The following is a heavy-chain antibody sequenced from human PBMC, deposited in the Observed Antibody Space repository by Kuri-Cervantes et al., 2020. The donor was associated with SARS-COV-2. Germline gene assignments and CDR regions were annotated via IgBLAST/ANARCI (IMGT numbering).Heavy chain of an antibody. Sequence: KVSCKASGYTFTSYYMHWVRQAPGQGLEWMGIIYPGDSDTRYSPSFQGQVTISADKSISTAYLQWSSLKASDTAMYYCASRTTVAWGDYWGQGTLVTVSS. CDR2: IYPGDSDT. D-gene: IGHD4-11*01. CDR3: ASRTTVAWGDY. J-gene: IGHJ4*02. CDR1: GYTFTSYY. V-gene: IGHV5-51*01.